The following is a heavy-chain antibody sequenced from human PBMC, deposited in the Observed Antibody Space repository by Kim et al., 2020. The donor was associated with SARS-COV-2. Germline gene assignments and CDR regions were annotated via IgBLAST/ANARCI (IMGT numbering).Heavy chain of an antibody. CDR2: IWYDGSNK. J-gene: IGHJ4*02. Sequence: GGSLRLSCAASEFTFSSYGMHWVRQAPGKGLEWVAVIWYDGSNKYYADSVKGRFTISRDNYKNTLYLKMNSLRAEDTAVYYCARKGDSSGYPLSGWGQGTLVTVSS. CDR1: EFTFSSYG. D-gene: IGHD3-22*01. V-gene: IGHV3-33*01. CDR3: ARKGDSSGYPLSG.